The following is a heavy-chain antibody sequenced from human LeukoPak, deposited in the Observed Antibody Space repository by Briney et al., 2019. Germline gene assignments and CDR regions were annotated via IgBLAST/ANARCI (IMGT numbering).Heavy chain of an antibody. V-gene: IGHV3-21*01. D-gene: IGHD6-13*01. CDR1: GFTFSSYS. J-gene: IGHJ4*02. CDR3: ARIAGAGTAGDY. Sequence: PGGSLRLSCAASGFTFSSYSMNWVRQAPGKGLEWVSSISSSSSYIYYADSVKGRFTISRDNAKNSLYLQMNSLRAEDTAVYYCARIAGAGTAGDYWGQGTLVTVSS. CDR2: ISSSSSYI.